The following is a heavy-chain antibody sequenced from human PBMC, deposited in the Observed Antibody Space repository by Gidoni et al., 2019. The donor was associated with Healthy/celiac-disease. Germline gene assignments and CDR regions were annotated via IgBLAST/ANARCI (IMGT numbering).Heavy chain of an antibody. D-gene: IGHD3-22*01. V-gene: IGHV4-39*01. CDR3: ARHENTMISYYYGMDV. CDR1: GGSISSSSYY. J-gene: IGHJ6*02. Sequence: QLQLQESGPGLVKPSETLSLTCPVPGGSISSSSYYWGWIRQPPGKGLEWIGSIYYSGSTYYNPSLKSRVTISVDTSKNQFSLKLSSVTAADTAVYYCARHENTMISYYYGMDVWGQGTTVTVSS. CDR2: IYYSGST.